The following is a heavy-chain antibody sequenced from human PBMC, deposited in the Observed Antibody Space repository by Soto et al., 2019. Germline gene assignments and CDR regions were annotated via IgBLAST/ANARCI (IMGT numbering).Heavy chain of an antibody. D-gene: IGHD3-3*01. CDR3: ARETKFYGFWSGYYRFDT. V-gene: IGHV1-18*01. J-gene: IGHJ5*02. Sequence: QTQLVQSGPEVKNPGASVKVSCKASGYSFNSYGISWVRQAPGQGLEWMGWISASSGNTTYAQELQGRVTMTTDTPTXTXYMELRSLTPDDTAVYYCARETKFYGFWSGYYRFDTWGQGTLVSVSS. CDR2: ISASSGNT. CDR1: GYSFNSYG.